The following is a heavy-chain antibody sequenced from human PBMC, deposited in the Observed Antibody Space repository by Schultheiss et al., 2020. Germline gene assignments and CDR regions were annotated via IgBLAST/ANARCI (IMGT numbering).Heavy chain of an antibody. J-gene: IGHJ6*04. D-gene: IGHD2-2*01. CDR3: ARDGGNRYCSSTSCEGGYYYYYGMDV. Sequence: ASVKVSCKASGYTFTSYYMHWVRQAPGQGLEWMGIINPSGGSTSYAQKFQGRVTMTRDTSTSTVYMELSSLRSEDTAVYYCARDGGNRYCSSTSCEGGYYYYYGMDVWGEGTTVTVSS. CDR1: GYTFTSYY. V-gene: IGHV1-46*01. CDR2: INPSGGST.